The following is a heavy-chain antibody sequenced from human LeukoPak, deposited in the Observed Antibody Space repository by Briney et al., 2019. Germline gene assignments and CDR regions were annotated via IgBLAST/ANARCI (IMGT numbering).Heavy chain of an antibody. CDR3: ARVTGSFDSSAFDI. D-gene: IGHD3-22*01. J-gene: IGHJ3*02. CDR2: IYYSGST. CDR1: GGSISSGDYY. V-gene: IGHV4-30-4*01. Sequence: SQTLSLTCTVSGGSISSGDYYWSWIRQPPGKGLEWIGYIYYSGSTYYNPSLKSRVTISVDTSKNQFSLKLSSVTAADTAVYYCARVTGSFDSSAFDIWGQGTMVTVSS.